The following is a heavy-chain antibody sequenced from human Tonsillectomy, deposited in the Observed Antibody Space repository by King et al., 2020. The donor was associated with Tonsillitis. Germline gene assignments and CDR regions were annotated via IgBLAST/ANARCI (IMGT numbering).Heavy chain of an antibody. J-gene: IGHJ5*02. D-gene: IGHD6-19*01. CDR3: AKDITYGVAGTADL. CDR1: GFTFEDYA. V-gene: IGHV3-9*01. Sequence: VQLVESGGRLIQPGRSLRLSCAASGFTFEDYAMHWVRQAPGKGLEWVSGISWNSGSMDYEDSVKGRFTISRDNAKNSLYLQMNSLRVDDTAFYYCAKDITYGVAGTADLWGQGTLVTVSS. CDR2: ISWNSGSM.